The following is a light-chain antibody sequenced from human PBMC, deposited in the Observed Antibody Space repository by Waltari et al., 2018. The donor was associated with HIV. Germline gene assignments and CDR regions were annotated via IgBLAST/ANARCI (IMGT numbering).Light chain of an antibody. J-gene: IGLJ3*02. CDR1: TGPVTNGHY. CDR3: FLSDNGARV. Sequence: QAVVTQEPSLTVSPGGTVTLTCESSTGPVTNGHYPCWLQHRPVQAPMTLIFDTTKKHSWTPARFSCSLLGGKAALKLSGAQADDEAEYYCFLSDNGARVFGGGTRVTVL. V-gene: IGLV7-46*01. CDR2: DTT.